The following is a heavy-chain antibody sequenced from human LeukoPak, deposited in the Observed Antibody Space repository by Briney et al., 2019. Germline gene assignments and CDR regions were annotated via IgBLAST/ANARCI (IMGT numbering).Heavy chain of an antibody. CDR2: IKQDESEK. Sequence: GGSLRLSCAAAGFTFSSYWMSWVRQAPGKGLEWVANIKQDESEKYYVGSVKGRFTISRDNAKNSLWLQMNSLRAEDTAIYYCARLYDFWSAYDAFDIWGQGTLVTVSS. J-gene: IGHJ3*02. D-gene: IGHD3/OR15-3a*01. CDR1: GFTFSSYW. V-gene: IGHV3-7*01. CDR3: ARLYDFWSAYDAFDI.